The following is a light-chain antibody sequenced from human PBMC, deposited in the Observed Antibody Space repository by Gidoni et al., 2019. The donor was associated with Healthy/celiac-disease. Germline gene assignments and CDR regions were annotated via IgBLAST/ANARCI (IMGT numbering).Light chain of an antibody. CDR2: GAS. V-gene: IGKV3-20*01. Sequence: EIVWTQSPGTLSLSPGERATLSCRASQSVSSCYLAWYQQKPGQAPRLFIYGASSRDTGIPDRFSGSGSGTDFTLTISRLEPEDFAVYYCQQYGSSPPITFGQGTRLEIK. J-gene: IGKJ5*01. CDR3: QQYGSSPPIT. CDR1: QSVSSCY.